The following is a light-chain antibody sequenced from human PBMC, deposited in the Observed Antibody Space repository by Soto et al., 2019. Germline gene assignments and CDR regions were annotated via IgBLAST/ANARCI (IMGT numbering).Light chain of an antibody. CDR2: ATS. CDR1: QSVGNN. CDR3: RQYGEWPLT. J-gene: IGKJ4*01. V-gene: IGKV3-15*01. Sequence: EIVVTQSPATLSVSPGERATLSCRASQSVGNNFAWYQQKPGQAPRLLIFATSTRATGGPARCSGSGSGTEFTLTISSRQSEGFAVYYCRQYGEWPLTFGGGAKVEIE.